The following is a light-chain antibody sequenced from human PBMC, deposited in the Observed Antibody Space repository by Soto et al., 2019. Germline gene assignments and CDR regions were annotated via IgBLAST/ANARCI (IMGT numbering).Light chain of an antibody. V-gene: IGKV1-5*03. J-gene: IGKJ1*01. CDR1: QGISNE. Sequence: IQMTQSPSSLSASVGDRVTITCRASQGISNELGWYQQKPGKAPKLLIYKASTLKSGVPSRFSGSGSGTEFTLTISSLQPDDFATYYCQHYNSYSEAFGQGTKVDIK. CDR3: QHYNSYSEA. CDR2: KAS.